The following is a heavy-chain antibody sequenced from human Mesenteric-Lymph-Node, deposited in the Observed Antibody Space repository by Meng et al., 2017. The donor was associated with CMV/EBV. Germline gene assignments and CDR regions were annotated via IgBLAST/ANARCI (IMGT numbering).Heavy chain of an antibody. V-gene: IGHV3-48*04. CDR1: GFTFSSYS. J-gene: IGHJ4*02. D-gene: IGHD2-8*01. CDR3: AKDGVGGHFDY. Sequence: GESLKISCAASGFTFSSYSMNWVRQAPGKGLEWVSYISGSGNIIFYADSVQGRFTISRDNAENSLYLQMNRLRAEDTAVYYCAKDGVGGHFDYWGQGTLVTVSS. CDR2: ISGSGNII.